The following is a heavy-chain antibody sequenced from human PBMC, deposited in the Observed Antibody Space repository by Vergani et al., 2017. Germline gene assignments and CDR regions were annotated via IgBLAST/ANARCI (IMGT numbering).Heavy chain of an antibody. J-gene: IGHJ6*02. Sequence: QVQLVQSGVEVKKPGASVKVSGKASGYTFTRYGISWVRQAPGQGLQWMGWISAYSGDTKYAQKLQGRVTMTIETSTSIAYMELSRLRSDDTAVYYCARGGSQLLYYYYYGMDVWGQGTTVTVSS. CDR2: ISAYSGDT. CDR3: ARGGSQLLYYYYYGMDV. V-gene: IGHV1-18*01. D-gene: IGHD2-2*01. CDR1: GYTFTRYG.